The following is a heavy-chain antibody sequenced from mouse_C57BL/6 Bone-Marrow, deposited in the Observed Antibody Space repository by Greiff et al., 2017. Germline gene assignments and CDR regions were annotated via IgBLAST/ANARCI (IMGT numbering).Heavy chain of an antibody. D-gene: IGHD1-1*01. Sequence: QVQLQQPGAELVRPGSSVKLSCKASGYTFTSYWMHWVKQRPIQGLEWIGNIDPSDNETQYNQKFKDKATLTVDKSSSTAYMQLSSQTSEDSAVYDGTRRENYEGSSYYWYFDVWGTGTTVTVSS. CDR3: TRRENYEGSSYYWYFDV. V-gene: IGHV1-52*01. CDR2: IDPSDNET. J-gene: IGHJ1*03. CDR1: GYTFTSYW.